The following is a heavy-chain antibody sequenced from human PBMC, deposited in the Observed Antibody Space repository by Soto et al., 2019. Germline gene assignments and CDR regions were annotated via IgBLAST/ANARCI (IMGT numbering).Heavy chain of an antibody. J-gene: IGHJ4*02. Sequence: EVQLVESGGDLVQPGGSLRLSCAASDFTFRNYWMNWVRQAPGKGLEWVANIKPDGSATNYVDSVKGRFTISRDNVKNSVSLQMNSLRAEDPAVYFCFGGGGGPQWVQGTRVTVSS. CDR2: IKPDGSAT. CDR3: FGGGGGPQ. CDR1: DFTFRNYW. D-gene: IGHD2-15*01. V-gene: IGHV3-7*03.